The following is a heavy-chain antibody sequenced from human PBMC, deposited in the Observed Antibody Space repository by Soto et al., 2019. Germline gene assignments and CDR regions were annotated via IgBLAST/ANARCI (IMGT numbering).Heavy chain of an antibody. D-gene: IGHD3-10*01. J-gene: IGHJ6*01. Sequence: GGALVLCCAAPGFTFSYHYMSWIRQAPGKGLEWVSYISSSGSTIYYADSVKGRFTISRDNAKNSLYLQMNSLRAEDTAVYYCARYSGSYYGMDVWGHGTTVTVSS. CDR3: ARYSGSYYGMDV. CDR1: GFTFSYHY. CDR2: ISSSGSTI. V-gene: IGHV3-11*01.